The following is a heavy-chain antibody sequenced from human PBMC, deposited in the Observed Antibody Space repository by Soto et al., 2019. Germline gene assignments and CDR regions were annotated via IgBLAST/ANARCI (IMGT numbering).Heavy chain of an antibody. CDR2: IIPLFGTT. V-gene: IGHV1-69*01. J-gene: IGHJ5*02. CDR3: ERARGSSWYNWFDP. D-gene: IGHD1-26*01. CDR1: GGTFNTYG. Sequence: QVQLVQSGAELKKPGSSVKVSCKASGGTFNTYGISWVRQAPGQGIEWMGGIIPLFGTTNYAQKFKGRVTITADESTSTVYMELSSLRFEDTAIYDWERARGSSWYNWFDPWGQGTLVTVSS.